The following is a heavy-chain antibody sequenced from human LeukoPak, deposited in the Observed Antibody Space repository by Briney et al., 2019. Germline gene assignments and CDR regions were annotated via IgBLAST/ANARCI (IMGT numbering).Heavy chain of an antibody. Sequence: PSQTLSLTCTVSGGSISRSGHYWSWIRQHPGTGLEWYRLVYYGERTYSYYNPSLNSRLFISLDTSNNQFSLRLNSVTAADTAVYYCARGQTAVVSREGGNWFDPWGQGTLVTVSS. CDR3: ARGQTAVVSREGGNWFDP. CDR2: VYYGERTYS. CDR1: GGSISRSGHY. J-gene: IGHJ5*02. D-gene: IGHD4-23*01. V-gene: IGHV4-31*03.